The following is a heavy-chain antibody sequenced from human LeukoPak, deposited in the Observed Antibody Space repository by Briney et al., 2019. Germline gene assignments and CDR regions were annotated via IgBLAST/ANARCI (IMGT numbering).Heavy chain of an antibody. CDR2: ISYDGSNK. CDR1: GFTFSSYG. Sequence: GGSLRLSCAASGFTFSSYGMHWVRQAPGKGLEWVAVISYDGSNKYYADSVKGRFTISRDNSKNTLYLQMNSLRAEDTAVYYCARVTYSSGWFGYYYYYMDVWGKGTTVTISS. CDR3: ARVTYSSGWFGYYYYYMDV. J-gene: IGHJ6*03. V-gene: IGHV3-30*03. D-gene: IGHD6-19*01.